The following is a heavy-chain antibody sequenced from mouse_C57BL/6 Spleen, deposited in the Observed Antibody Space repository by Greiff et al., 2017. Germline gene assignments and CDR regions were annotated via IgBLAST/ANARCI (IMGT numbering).Heavy chain of an antibody. Sequence: EVQLVESGPGMVKPSQSLSLTCTVTGYSITSGYDWHWIRHFPGNKLEWMGYISYSGSTNYNPSLKSRISITHDTSKNHFFLKLNSVTTEDTATYYCASGGYYGSGAMDYWGQGTSVTVSS. CDR1: GYSITSGYD. J-gene: IGHJ4*01. D-gene: IGHD1-1*01. CDR2: ISYSGST. V-gene: IGHV3-1*01. CDR3: ASGGYYGSGAMDY.